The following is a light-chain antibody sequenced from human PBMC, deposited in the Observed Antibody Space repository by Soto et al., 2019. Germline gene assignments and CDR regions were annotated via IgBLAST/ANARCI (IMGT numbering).Light chain of an antibody. CDR1: QSVSTR. J-gene: IGKJ5*01. CDR3: QQRSHWPPVT. Sequence: EIVLTQSPATLSLSPGEGATLSCRPSQSVSTRLAWYQQKPGQAPRLLIYDISTRAPGIPARFSGSGSATDFTLTISSLEPDDFAIYHCQQRSHWPPVTFGQGTRLEI. CDR2: DIS. V-gene: IGKV3-11*01.